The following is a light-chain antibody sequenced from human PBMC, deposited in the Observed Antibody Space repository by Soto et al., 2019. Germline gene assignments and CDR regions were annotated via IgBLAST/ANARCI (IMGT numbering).Light chain of an antibody. V-gene: IGLV1-40*01. Sequence: QSVLTQPPSVSGAPGQTITMSCTGSGSNVGASYDVHWYQVLPGAGPRLLIYKNNNRPSGVPDRFSGSKSGTSASLAITGLRAEDEADYYCCSYAGSYTLWVFGGGTQLTVL. J-gene: IGLJ3*02. CDR2: KNN. CDR1: GSNVGASYD. CDR3: CSYAGSYTLWV.